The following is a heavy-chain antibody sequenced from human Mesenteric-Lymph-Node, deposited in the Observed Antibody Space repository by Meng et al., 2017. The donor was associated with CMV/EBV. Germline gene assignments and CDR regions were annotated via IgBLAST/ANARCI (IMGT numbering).Heavy chain of an antibody. J-gene: IGHJ6*02. CDR2: ISDDGRNK. V-gene: IGHV3-30*04. D-gene: IGHD4-23*01. CDR1: GFTFSSYA. CDR3: ARDLGYGGNSRGYYYGMDV. Sequence: GESLKISCAASGFTFSSYAIHWVRQAPGKGLDWAAVISDDGRNKYYADPVKGRFTISRDKFKNTLYLQMNSLRPEDTAVYYCARDLGYGGNSRGYYYGMDVWGQGTTVTVSS.